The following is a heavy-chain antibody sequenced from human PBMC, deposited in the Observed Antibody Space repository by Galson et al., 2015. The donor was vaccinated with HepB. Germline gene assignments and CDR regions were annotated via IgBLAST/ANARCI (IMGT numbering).Heavy chain of an antibody. J-gene: IGHJ6*02. D-gene: IGHD4-17*01. CDR2: IYTSGST. CDR3: ARTYGDYVGYYYGMDV. Sequence: ETLSLTCTVSGGSISSYCWSWIRQPAGKGLEWIGRIYTSGSTNYNPSLKSRVTMSADTSKNQFSLKLSSVTAADTAVYYCARTYGDYVGYYYGMDVWGQGTTVTVSS. CDR1: GGSISSYC. V-gene: IGHV4-4*07.